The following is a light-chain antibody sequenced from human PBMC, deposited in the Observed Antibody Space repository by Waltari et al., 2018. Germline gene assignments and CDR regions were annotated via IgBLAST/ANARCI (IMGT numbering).Light chain of an antibody. CDR1: SGHSTNI. Sequence: QLVLTQSPSASPSLGASVKLTCTLSSGHSTNIIACHQQQPEKGPRYLMKVNSDGSHSKGDQIPDRFSGSSSGAEHYLTISSLQSEDEADYYCQTGGHGTWVFGGGTKLTVL. V-gene: IGLV4-69*01. CDR3: QTGGHGTWV. CDR2: VNSDGSH. J-gene: IGLJ3*02.